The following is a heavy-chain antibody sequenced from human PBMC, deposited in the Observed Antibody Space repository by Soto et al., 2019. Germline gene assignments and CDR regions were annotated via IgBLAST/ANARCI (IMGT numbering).Heavy chain of an antibody. CDR2: ISSSSSVI. D-gene: IGHD2-21*01. J-gene: IGHJ3*02. V-gene: IGHV3-48*04. CDR3: ARYLIIPRAFDI. CDR1: GFTFSTYS. Sequence: EGQLVESGGGLVQPGGSLRLSCAVSGFTFSTYSMAWVRQAPGKGLEWVSYISSSSSVIYYADSVKGRIAVSRDNAKNSLYLQMHSLRAEDTAVYYCARYLIIPRAFDIWGQGTTGTVSS.